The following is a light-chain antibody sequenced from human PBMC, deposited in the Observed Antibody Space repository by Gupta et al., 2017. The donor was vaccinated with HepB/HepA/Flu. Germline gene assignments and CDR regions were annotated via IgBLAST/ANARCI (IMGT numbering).Light chain of an antibody. J-gene: IGKJ5*01. CDR3: QQAYRFPPT. CDR2: AAS. Sequence: DIQVTQSPSSVSASVGDRVTISCRASQSIDTWLAWYQQKPGKAPNLLINAASILQSGVPSRFSGSGSGTDFILTINSLQPEDSATYFCQQAYRFPPTFVQGTRLEIK. CDR1: QSIDTW. V-gene: IGKV1-12*01.